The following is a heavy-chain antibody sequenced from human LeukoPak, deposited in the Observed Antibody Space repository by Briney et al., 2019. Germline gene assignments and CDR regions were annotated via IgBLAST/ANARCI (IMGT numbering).Heavy chain of an antibody. V-gene: IGHV1-18*01. CDR2: ISAYNGNT. CDR1: GYTFTSYG. Sequence: ASVKVSRKASGYTFTSYGISWVRQAPGQGLEWMGWISAYNGNTNYAQKLQGRVTMTTDTSTSTAYMELRSLRSDDTAVYYCARDPRYYDGQYYFDYWGQGTLVTVSS. D-gene: IGHD3-22*01. CDR3: ARDPRYYDGQYYFDY. J-gene: IGHJ4*02.